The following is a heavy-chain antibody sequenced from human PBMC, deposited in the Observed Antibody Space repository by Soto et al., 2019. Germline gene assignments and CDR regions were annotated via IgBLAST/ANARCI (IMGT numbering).Heavy chain of an antibody. D-gene: IGHD3-22*01. CDR1: GGSFSCYY. CDR2: INHSGST. Sequence: PSETLSLTCAVYGGSFSCYYWSWIRQPPGKGLEWIGEINHSGSTNYNPSLKSRVTISVDTSKNQFSLKLSSVTAADTAVYYCARAPMVLTRSYFDSWGQGTPVTVSS. CDR3: ARAPMVLTRSYFDS. V-gene: IGHV4-34*01. J-gene: IGHJ4*02.